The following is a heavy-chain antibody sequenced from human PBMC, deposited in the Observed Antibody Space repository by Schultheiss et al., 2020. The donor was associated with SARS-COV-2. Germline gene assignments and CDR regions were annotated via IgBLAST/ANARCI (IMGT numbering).Heavy chain of an antibody. CDR3: AAEWETNAFDI. V-gene: IGHV3-53*01. Sequence: GGSLRLSCAASGFTFSSYYMSWVRQAPGKGLEWVSGIGSGDNTYYLDSVKGRFTISRENAKNSLYLQMNSLKTEDTAVYYCAAEWETNAFDIWGQGTMVTVSS. J-gene: IGHJ3*02. D-gene: IGHD1-26*01. CDR2: IGSGDNT. CDR1: GFTFSSYY.